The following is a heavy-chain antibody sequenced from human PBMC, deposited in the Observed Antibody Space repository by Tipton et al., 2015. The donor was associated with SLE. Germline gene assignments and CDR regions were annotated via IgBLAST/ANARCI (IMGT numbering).Heavy chain of an antibody. CDR2: IYYRGST. Sequence: TLSLTCAVYGGSIIGSSSYYWAWIRQTPGTGVEWIGEIYYRGSTNYNPSLKSRVTISVDTSTNQFSLRLSSVTAADTAVYFCARAREPALRQNSYYYYGMDVWGQGTTVTVSS. CDR3: ARAREPALRQNSYYYYGMDV. CDR1: GGSIIGSSSYY. D-gene: IGHD1-14*01. J-gene: IGHJ6*02. V-gene: IGHV4-39*07.